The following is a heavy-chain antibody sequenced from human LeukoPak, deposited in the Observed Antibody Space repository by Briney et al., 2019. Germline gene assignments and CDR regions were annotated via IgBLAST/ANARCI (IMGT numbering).Heavy chain of an antibody. CDR1: GGSISSYY. Sequence: KPSETLSLTCTVSGGSISSYYWSWIRQPPGKGLEWIGYIYYSGSTNYNPSLKSRVTISVDTSKNQFSLKLSSVTAADTAVYYCARHAPITMVRGVLDYRGQGTLVTVSS. CDR2: IYYSGST. D-gene: IGHD3-10*01. CDR3: ARHAPITMVRGVLDY. V-gene: IGHV4-59*08. J-gene: IGHJ4*02.